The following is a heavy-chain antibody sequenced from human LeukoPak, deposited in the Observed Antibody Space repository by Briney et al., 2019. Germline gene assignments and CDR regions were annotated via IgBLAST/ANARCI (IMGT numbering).Heavy chain of an antibody. V-gene: IGHV4-39*01. Sequence: SETLSLTCTVSGGSIGSSSYYWGWIRQPPGKGLEWIGSIYYSGSTYYNPSLKSRVTISVDTSKNQFSLKLSSVTAADTAVYYCARLMEYYDILTGYYAFDIWGQGTMVTVSS. D-gene: IGHD3-9*01. CDR2: IYYSGST. CDR3: ARLMEYYDILTGYYAFDI. J-gene: IGHJ3*02. CDR1: GGSIGSSSYY.